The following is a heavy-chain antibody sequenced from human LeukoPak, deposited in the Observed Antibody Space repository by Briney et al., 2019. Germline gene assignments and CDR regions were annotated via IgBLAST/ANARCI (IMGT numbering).Heavy chain of an antibody. V-gene: IGHV3-23*01. Sequence: GGSLRLSCAATGFSFSSYAMSWVRQAPGEGLEWVSAISGSGGSTYYADSVKGRFTISRDNSKNTLYLQMNSLRAEDTAVYYCAKDLLYYYAWGQGTLVTVSS. CDR1: GFSFSSYA. J-gene: IGHJ5*02. CDR2: ISGSGGST. D-gene: IGHD3-10*01. CDR3: AKDLLYYYA.